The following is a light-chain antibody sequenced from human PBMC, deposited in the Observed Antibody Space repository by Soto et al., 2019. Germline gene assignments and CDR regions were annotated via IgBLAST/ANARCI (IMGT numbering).Light chain of an antibody. V-gene: IGLV2-14*01. CDR2: EVS. CDR1: SGDVGAYKY. CDR3: SSYSSSSTLFV. Sequence: QSVLTQPASVSGSPGQSITISCTGTSGDVGAYKYVSWYQQHPGKAPKVMIYEVSNRPSGVSNRFSGSNSGNTASLTISGLQAEDEADYFCSSYSSSSTLFVFGTGTKVTVL. J-gene: IGLJ1*01.